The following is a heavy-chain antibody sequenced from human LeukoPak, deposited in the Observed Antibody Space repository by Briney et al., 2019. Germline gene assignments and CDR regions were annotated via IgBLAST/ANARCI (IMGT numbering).Heavy chain of an antibody. V-gene: IGHV5-51*01. J-gene: IGHJ6*03. CDR1: GYSFTYYW. Sequence: GESLKISCRGSGYSFTYYWIAWVRQITGKGVEWMRNIDPGDSDTRYSPSLQGQVTISADKSVSTAYLQWSSLKASDTAMYYCARLGYYYGSGSYRSDYYYYYLDAWGKGTTVTISS. CDR3: ARLGYYYGSGSYRSDYYYYYLDA. CDR2: IDPGDSDT. D-gene: IGHD3-10*01.